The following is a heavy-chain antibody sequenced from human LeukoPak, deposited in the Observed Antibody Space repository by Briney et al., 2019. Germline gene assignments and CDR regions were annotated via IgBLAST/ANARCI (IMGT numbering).Heavy chain of an antibody. D-gene: IGHD3-10*01. V-gene: IGHV3-23*01. CDR1: GFTFSSYA. Sequence: GGSLRLSCAASGFTFSSYAMSWVRQAPGKGLEWVSAISGSGGSTYYADSAKGRFTISRDNSKNTLYLQRNSLRAEDTAVYYCAKTPQRGLDYWGQGTLVTVSS. CDR2: ISGSGGST. CDR3: AKTPQRGLDY. J-gene: IGHJ4*02.